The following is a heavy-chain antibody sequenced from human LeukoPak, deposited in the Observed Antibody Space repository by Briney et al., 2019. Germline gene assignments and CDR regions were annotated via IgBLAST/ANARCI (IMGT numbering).Heavy chain of an antibody. V-gene: IGHV4-38-2*02. Sequence: SETLSLTCSVSGYSISSGYSWGWVRQPPGQGLEWIGSIYHSGSTYCNPSLKSRVTISLDTSKNQFFLKLSSVTAADTAVYYCARDPFPVGATGYWGQGTLVTVSS. CDR3: ARDPFPVGATGY. CDR1: GYSISSGYS. J-gene: IGHJ4*02. CDR2: IYHSGST. D-gene: IGHD1-26*01.